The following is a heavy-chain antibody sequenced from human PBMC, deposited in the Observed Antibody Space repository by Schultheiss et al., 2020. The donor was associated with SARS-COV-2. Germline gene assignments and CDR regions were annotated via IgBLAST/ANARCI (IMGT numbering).Heavy chain of an antibody. CDR1: GYTFTSYD. CDR3: AREAAPVGNSSGLKKPFDY. Sequence: SVKVSCKASGYTFTSYDINWVRQATGQGLEWMGWIIPILGIANYAQKFQGRVTITADKSTSTAYMELSSLRSEDTAVYYCAREAAPVGNSSGLKKPFDYWGQGTLVTVSS. J-gene: IGHJ4*02. V-gene: IGHV1-69*10. CDR2: IIPILGIA. D-gene: IGHD6-19*01.